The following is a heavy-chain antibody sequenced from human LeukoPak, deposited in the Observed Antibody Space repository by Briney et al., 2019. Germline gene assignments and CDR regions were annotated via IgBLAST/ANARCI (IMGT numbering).Heavy chain of an antibody. CDR3: ARVPHCSSTSCPSDWFDP. Sequence: SETLSLTCAVYGGSFSGYYWSWLRQPPGKGLEWIGEINHSGSTNYNPSLKSRVTISVDTSKNQFSLKLSSVTAADTAVYYCARVPHCSSTSCPSDWFDPWGQGTLVTVSS. CDR2: INHSGST. D-gene: IGHD2-2*01. CDR1: GGSFSGYY. J-gene: IGHJ5*02. V-gene: IGHV4-34*01.